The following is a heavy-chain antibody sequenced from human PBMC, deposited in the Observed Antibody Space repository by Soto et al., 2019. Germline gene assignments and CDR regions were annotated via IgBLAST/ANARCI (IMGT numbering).Heavy chain of an antibody. J-gene: IGHJ6*02. CDR2: INHSGST. CDR3: RQQQPVLSRGYYYYGMDV. Sequence: SETLSLTCAVYGGSFSGYYWSWIRQPPGKGLEWIGEINHSGSTNYNPSLKSRVTISVDTSKNQFSLKLSSVTAADTAVYYCRQQQPVLSRGYYYYGMDVWGQGTTVTVSS. D-gene: IGHD6-13*01. V-gene: IGHV4-34*01. CDR1: GGSFSGYY.